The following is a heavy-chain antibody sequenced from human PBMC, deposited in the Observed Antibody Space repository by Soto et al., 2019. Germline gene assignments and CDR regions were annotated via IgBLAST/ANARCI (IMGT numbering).Heavy chain of an antibody. Sequence: GASVKVSCKASGYTFTSYYMHWVRQAPGQGLEWMGIINPSGGSTSYAQKFQGRVTMTRDTSTSTVYMELSSLRSEDTAVYYCASQFPDYDFWSGYYVGTYYYYMDVWGKGTTVTVSS. J-gene: IGHJ6*03. D-gene: IGHD3-3*01. CDR1: GYTFTSYY. CDR3: ASQFPDYDFWSGYYVGTYYYYMDV. V-gene: IGHV1-46*03. CDR2: INPSGGST.